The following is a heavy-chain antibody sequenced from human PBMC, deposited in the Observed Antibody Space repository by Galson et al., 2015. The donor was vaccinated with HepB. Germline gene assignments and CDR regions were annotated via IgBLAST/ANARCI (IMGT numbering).Heavy chain of an antibody. D-gene: IGHD5-18*01. CDR2: IYPGDSDT. CDR3: ARQKGGYSYGYYFDS. V-gene: IGHV5-51*01. J-gene: IGHJ4*02. CDR1: GYYW. Sequence: QSGAEVKKPGESLKISCKGSGYYWIGWVRQMPGKGLEWMGIIYPGDSDTRYSPSFQGQVTISADKSISTTYLQWSSLKASDTAMYYCARQKGGYSYGYYFDSWGQGTLVTVSS.